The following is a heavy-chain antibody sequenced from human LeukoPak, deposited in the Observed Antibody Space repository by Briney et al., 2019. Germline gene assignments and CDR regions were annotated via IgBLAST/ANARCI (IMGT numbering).Heavy chain of an antibody. D-gene: IGHD3-10*01. CDR2: MNPNSGNT. CDR3: ARGGSGWFGEPPAAY. CDR1: GYTFTSYD. V-gene: IGHV1-8*03. J-gene: IGHJ4*02. Sequence: ASVKVSCKASGYTFTSYDINWVRQATGQGLEWMGWMNPNSGNTGYAQKFQGRVTITRNTSISTAYMELSSLRSEDAAVYYCARGGSGWFGEPPAAYWGQGTLVTVSS.